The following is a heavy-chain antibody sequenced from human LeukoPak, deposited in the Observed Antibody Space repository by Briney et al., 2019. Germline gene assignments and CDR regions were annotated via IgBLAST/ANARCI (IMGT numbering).Heavy chain of an antibody. Sequence: ASVKVSCKASGYSLNAYYMHWVRQAPGQGLEWMGWINPSSGGTKYAQKFQGRLTMARDTSISTTYMELSRLTSDDTAVYYCARGLGLDYWGQGTLVTVSS. CDR3: ARGLGLDY. V-gene: IGHV1-2*02. CDR1: GYSLNAYY. D-gene: IGHD4-11*01. CDR2: INPSSGGT. J-gene: IGHJ4*01.